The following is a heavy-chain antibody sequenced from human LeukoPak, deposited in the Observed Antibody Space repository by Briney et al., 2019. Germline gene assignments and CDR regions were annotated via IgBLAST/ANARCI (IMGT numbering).Heavy chain of an antibody. D-gene: IGHD1-14*01. V-gene: IGHV4-61*01. CDR3: ARRVGTRDWYFDL. J-gene: IGHJ2*01. Sequence: SETLSLTCPVSGGSVSSGSYYWSWIGQPPGKGLGWIGYVYYHGGTNYNPSLKSRVAISVDTSKNQFSLKLTSVTAADTAVYYCARRVGTRDWYFDLWGRGTLVTVSS. CDR1: GGSVSSGSYY. CDR2: VYYHGGT.